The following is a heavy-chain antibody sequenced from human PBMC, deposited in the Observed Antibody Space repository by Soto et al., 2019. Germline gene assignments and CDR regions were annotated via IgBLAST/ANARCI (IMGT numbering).Heavy chain of an antibody. CDR3: AKDRGWWKLSNYSYGMDV. D-gene: IGHD2-15*01. CDR2: ISYDGSNK. V-gene: IGHV3-30*18. Sequence: QVQLVESGGGVVQPGRSLRLSCAASGFTFSSYGMHWVRQAPGKGLEWVAVISYDGSNKYYADSVKGRFTISRDNSKNTLYLKMNSLRAEDTVVYYCAKDRGWWKLSNYSYGMDVWGQGTTVTVSS. CDR1: GFTFSSYG. J-gene: IGHJ6*02.